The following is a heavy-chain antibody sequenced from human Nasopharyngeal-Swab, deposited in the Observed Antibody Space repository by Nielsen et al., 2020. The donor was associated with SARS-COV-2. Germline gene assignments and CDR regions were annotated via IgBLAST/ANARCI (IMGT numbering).Heavy chain of an antibody. Sequence: SETLSLTCTVSGGSISSGSYYWIWLRQPAGKGLEWIGRIYTSGSTNYNPSLKSRVTISVDTSKNQFSLKLSPVTAADTAVYYCARGRVVPAASRYGMDVWGQGTTVTVSS. D-gene: IGHD2-2*01. CDR1: GGSISSGSYY. J-gene: IGHJ6*02. CDR3: ARGRVVPAASRYGMDV. CDR2: IYTSGST. V-gene: IGHV4-61*02.